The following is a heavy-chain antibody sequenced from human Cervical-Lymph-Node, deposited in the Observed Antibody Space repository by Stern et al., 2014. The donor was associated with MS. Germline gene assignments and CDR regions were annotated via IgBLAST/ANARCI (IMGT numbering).Heavy chain of an antibody. D-gene: IGHD3-16*01. Sequence: VQLVESGPEVKKPGASVMVSCKTSGYPFTNYYIHWVRQAPGQGLEWMGIINPNGSVTASAQKVQGRLTMTRDTSTTTVYMRLITLTSEDTAMYYCTRAVGGVGREWGQGTLVFVSS. V-gene: IGHV1-46*01. J-gene: IGHJ4*02. CDR3: TRAVGGVGRE. CDR1: GYPFTNYY. CDR2: INPNGSVT.